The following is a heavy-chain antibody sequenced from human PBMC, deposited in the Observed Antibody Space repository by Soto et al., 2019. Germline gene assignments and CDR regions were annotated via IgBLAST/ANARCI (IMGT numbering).Heavy chain of an antibody. CDR2: IIPIFGTA. CDR1: GGNFSSYA. D-gene: IGHD2-2*01. V-gene: IGHV1-69*13. Sequence: SVKVSCKASGGNFSSYAISWVRQAPGQGLEWMGGIIPIFGTANYAQKFQGRVTITADESTSTAYMELSSLRSEDTAVYYCASPWCSSTSCPPYYYGMDVWGQETTATV. CDR3: ASPWCSSTSCPPYYYGMDV. J-gene: IGHJ6*02.